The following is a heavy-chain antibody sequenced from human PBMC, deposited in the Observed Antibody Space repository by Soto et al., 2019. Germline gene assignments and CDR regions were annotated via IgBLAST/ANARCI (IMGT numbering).Heavy chain of an antibody. J-gene: IGHJ4*02. CDR3: ARAELYDILTGYVDY. CDR1: GYTFTSYG. Sequence: QVQLVQSGAEVKKPGASVKVSCNASGYTFTSYGISWVRQAPGQGLEWMGWISAYNGNTNYAQKLQGRVTMTTDTSTSTAYMELRSLRSDDTAVYYCARAELYDILTGYVDYWGQGTLVTVSS. V-gene: IGHV1-18*01. CDR2: ISAYNGNT. D-gene: IGHD3-9*01.